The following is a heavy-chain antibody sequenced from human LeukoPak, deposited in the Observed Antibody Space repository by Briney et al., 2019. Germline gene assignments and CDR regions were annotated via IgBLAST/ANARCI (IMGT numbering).Heavy chain of an antibody. CDR2: ISGSGGST. Sequence: PGGSLRLSCAASGFTFSSYAMSWVRQAPGKGLEWVSAISGSGGSTYYADSVKGRFTISRDNAKNSLYLQMNSLRAEDTAVYYCARAKQYCSSTSCPSGYWGQGTLVTVSS. J-gene: IGHJ4*02. D-gene: IGHD2-2*01. CDR3: ARAKQYCSSTSCPSGY. CDR1: GFTFSSYA. V-gene: IGHV3-23*01.